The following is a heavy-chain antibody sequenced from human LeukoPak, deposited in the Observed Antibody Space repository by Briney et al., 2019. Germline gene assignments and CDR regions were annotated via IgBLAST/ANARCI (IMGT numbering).Heavy chain of an antibody. Sequence: GGSLRLSCAASGFTVSSNYMTWVRQAPGKGLEWVSIIYSDGKTYYADSVKGRFTISRDNSKNTLYLQMNSLRAEDTAVYYCARDRERYYDFWSGYPDAFDIWGQGTMVTVSS. J-gene: IGHJ3*02. CDR2: IYSDGKT. V-gene: IGHV3-53*01. CDR1: GFTVSSNY. D-gene: IGHD3-3*01. CDR3: ARDRERYYDFWSGYPDAFDI.